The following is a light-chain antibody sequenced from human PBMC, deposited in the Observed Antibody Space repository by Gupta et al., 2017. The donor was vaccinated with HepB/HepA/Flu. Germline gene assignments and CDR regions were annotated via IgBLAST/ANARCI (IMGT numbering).Light chain of an antibody. J-gene: IGKJ1*01. Sequence: DVVMTQSPLSLPVTLGQPASISCRSSQSVVYTNGIAYLSWFLQRPGQSPRRLIYRVSNRDSGVPDRFSGSGSGTDFTLKISRVEAEDVGVYYCRQGTHWPLTFGQGTKVEI. CDR1: QSVVYTNGIAY. V-gene: IGKV2-30*01. CDR3: RQGTHWPLT. CDR2: RVS.